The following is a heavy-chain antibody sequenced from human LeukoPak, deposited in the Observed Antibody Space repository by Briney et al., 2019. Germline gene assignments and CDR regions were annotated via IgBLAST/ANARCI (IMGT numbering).Heavy chain of an antibody. J-gene: IGHJ6*02. CDR1: GGSISSYY. Sequence: SETLSLTCTVSGGSISSYYWSWIRQPPGKGLEWIGYIYYSGGTNYNPSLKSRVTISVDTSKNQFSLKLSSVTAADTAVYYCARLNENPIWFHVPYYYYGMDVWGQGTTVTVSS. CDR2: IYYSGGT. CDR3: ARLNENPIWFHVPYYYYGMDV. V-gene: IGHV4-59*01. D-gene: IGHD3-10*01.